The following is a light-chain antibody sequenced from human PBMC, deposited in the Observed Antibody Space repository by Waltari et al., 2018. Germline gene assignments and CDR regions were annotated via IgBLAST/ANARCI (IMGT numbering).Light chain of an antibody. CDR1: QSLLYSSNNQNY. CDR3: QQCYGSPYT. J-gene: IGKJ2*01. Sequence: DIVLTQSPDSLSVSLGGRATINCKSSQSLLYSSNNQNYLAWFQQKPGQPPKLLISLASTPASGVPDRFSGSGSGTDFTLTISSLQAEDAAIYYCQQCYGSPYTFGQGTRVEIK. V-gene: IGKV4-1*01. CDR2: LAS.